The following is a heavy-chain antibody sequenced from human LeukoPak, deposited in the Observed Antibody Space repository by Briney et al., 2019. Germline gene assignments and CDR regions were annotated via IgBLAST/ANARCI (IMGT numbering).Heavy chain of an antibody. Sequence: SVKVSCKASGGTFSSCAISWARQAPGQGLEWMGGIIPIFGTANYAQKFQGRVTITTDESTSTAYMELSSLRSEDTAVYYCARSDFWSGSYYFDYWGQGTLVTVSS. CDR3: ARSDFWSGSYYFDY. J-gene: IGHJ4*02. CDR2: IIPIFGTA. V-gene: IGHV1-69*05. D-gene: IGHD3-3*01. CDR1: GGTFSSCA.